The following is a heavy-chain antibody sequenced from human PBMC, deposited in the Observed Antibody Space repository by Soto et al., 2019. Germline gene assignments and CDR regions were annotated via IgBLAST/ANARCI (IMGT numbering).Heavy chain of an antibody. Sequence: QVQLQQWGAGLLKPSETLSLTCAVYGGSFSGYYWSWIRQPPGKGLEWIGEINHSGSPNSNPSLKSRVTISVDTSENQFSLKLSSVSAADTAVCYCARGRGYSGYARGWFDRWGQGTRVTVSS. CDR3: ARGRGYSGYARGWFDR. CDR1: GGSFSGYY. D-gene: IGHD5-12*01. J-gene: IGHJ5*02. CDR2: INHSGSP. V-gene: IGHV4-34*01.